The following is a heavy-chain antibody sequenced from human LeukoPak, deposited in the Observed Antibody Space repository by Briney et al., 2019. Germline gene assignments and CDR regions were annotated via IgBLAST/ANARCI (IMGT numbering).Heavy chain of an antibody. CDR1: GYTFSSFG. Sequence: ASVKVSCKASGYTFSSFGFMWVRQAPGQGLDWMGWISVYNGDTRYAQKFQGRVTMTTDTSTSTAYMGLRSLTSDDTAVYYCARDGGDLLRVDYWGQGTQVTVSS. CDR2: ISVYNGDT. D-gene: IGHD1-26*01. V-gene: IGHV1-18*01. CDR3: ARDGGDLLRVDY. J-gene: IGHJ4*02.